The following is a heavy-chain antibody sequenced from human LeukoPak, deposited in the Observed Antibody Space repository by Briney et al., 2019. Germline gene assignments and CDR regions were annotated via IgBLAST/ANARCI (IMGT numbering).Heavy chain of an antibody. CDR2: ISSSSSYI. CDR3: ARDGLRGVIILEAGDY. D-gene: IGHD3-10*01. CDR1: GFTFSSYS. Sequence: GVLRLSCAASGFTFSSYSMNWVRQAPGKGLEWVSSISSSSSYIYYADSVKGRFTISRDNAKSSLYLQMNSLRAEDTAVYYCARDGLRGVIILEAGDYWGQGTLVTVSS. J-gene: IGHJ4*02. V-gene: IGHV3-21*01.